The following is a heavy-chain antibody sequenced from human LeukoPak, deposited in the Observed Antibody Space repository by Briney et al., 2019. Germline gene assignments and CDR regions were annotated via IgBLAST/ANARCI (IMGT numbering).Heavy chain of an antibody. CDR1: GFTFSNYD. V-gene: IGHV3-23*01. J-gene: IGHJ4*02. CDR2: LSGTGGST. Sequence: GGTLRLSCAASGFTFSNYDMSWVRQAPGKGLEWVSALSGTGGSTYYADSVKGRFTISRDNSKNTLYLQMNSLRDEDTAVYYCAKERLRVVPSATFDYWGQGTLVTVSS. CDR3: AKERLRVVPSATFDY. D-gene: IGHD2-2*01.